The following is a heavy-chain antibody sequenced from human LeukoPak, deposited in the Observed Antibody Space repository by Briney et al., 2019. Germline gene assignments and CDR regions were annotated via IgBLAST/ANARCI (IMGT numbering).Heavy chain of an antibody. J-gene: IGHJ4*02. CDR3: AGALLGYCSSTSCLDY. V-gene: IGHV1-2*02. CDR1: GYTFTGYY. Sequence: ASVKVSCKASGYTFTGYYMHWVRQAPGQGLGWMGWINPNSGGTNYAQKFQGRVTMTRDTSISTAYMELSRLRSDDTAVYYCAGALLGYCSSTSCLDYWGQGTLVTVSS. D-gene: IGHD2-2*01. CDR2: INPNSGGT.